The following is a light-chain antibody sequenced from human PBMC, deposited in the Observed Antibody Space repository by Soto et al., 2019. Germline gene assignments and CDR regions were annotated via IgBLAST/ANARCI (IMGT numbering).Light chain of an antibody. V-gene: IGKV1-5*03. CDR3: QQYKSYSRT. CDR2: KAS. Sequence: DIKMIQSPSTLSASVGDRVSITCRATQSIDIWLAWYQQKPGKAPKVLIYKASILESGVPSRFSGSGSGTEFTLTISSLQPEDFATYYCQQYKSYSRTFGQGTKVEIK. CDR1: QSIDIW. J-gene: IGKJ1*01.